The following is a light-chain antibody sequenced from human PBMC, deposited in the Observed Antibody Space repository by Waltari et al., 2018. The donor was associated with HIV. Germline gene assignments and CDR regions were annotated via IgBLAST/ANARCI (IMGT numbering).Light chain of an antibody. CDR2: YDS. V-gene: IGLV1-36*01. CDR1: NSTIGNKS. J-gene: IGLJ1*01. CDR3: AAWDDTLNGFV. Sequence: QSVLTQPPSVSEAPRQMVPISCSGRNSTIGNKSVIWFQQPPGKTPKLLIYYDSLLPSGVSDRFSATKSGTSASLAISGLQSEDAADYYCAAWDDTLNGFVFGTGTRVTVL.